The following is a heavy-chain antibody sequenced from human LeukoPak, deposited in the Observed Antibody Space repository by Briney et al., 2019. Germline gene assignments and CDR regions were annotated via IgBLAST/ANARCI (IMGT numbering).Heavy chain of an antibody. J-gene: IGHJ6*03. CDR2: MNPNSGNT. CDR3: ARAGGYYDFWSGYYTSYYYYMDV. D-gene: IGHD3-3*01. V-gene: IGHV1-8*02. Sequence: GASVKVSCKASGYTFTSYDINWVRQATGQGLEWMGWMNPNSGNTGYAQKFQGRVTMTRDTSTSTVYMELSSLRSEDTAVYYCARAGGYYDFWSGYYTSYYYYMDVWGKGTTVTVSS. CDR1: GYTFTSYD.